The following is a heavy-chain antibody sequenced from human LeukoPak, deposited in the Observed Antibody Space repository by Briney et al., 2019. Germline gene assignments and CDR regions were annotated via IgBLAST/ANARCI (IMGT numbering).Heavy chain of an antibody. CDR1: GGSISSGDYY. D-gene: IGHD3-10*01. V-gene: IGHV4-30-4*01. J-gene: IGHJ4*02. CDR3: ARVGVNGHDY. Sequence: PSETLSLTRTVSGGSISSGDYYWSWIRQPPGKGLEWIGYIYYSGSTYYNPSLKSRVTISVDTSKDQFSLKLSSVTAADTAVYYCARVGVNGHDYWGQGTLVTVSS. CDR2: IYYSGST.